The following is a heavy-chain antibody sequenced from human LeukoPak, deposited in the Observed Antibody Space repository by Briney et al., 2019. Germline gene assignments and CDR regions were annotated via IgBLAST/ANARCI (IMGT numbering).Heavy chain of an antibody. V-gene: IGHV3-23*01. Sequence: PGGSLRLSCAASGFTFDDYAMSWVRQAPGKGLEWVSAISGSGGSTYYADSVKGRFTISRDNSKNTLYLQMNSLGAEDTAVYYCAKQTGTSGYFDYWGQGTLVTVSS. CDR2: ISGSGGST. J-gene: IGHJ4*02. CDR1: GFTFDDYA. D-gene: IGHD1-7*01. CDR3: AKQTGTSGYFDY.